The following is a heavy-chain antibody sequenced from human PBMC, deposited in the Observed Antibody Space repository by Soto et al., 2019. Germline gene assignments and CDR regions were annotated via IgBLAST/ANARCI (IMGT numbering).Heavy chain of an antibody. CDR1: GYTFTTYD. Sequence: QVQLVQSGAEVKKPGASVKVSCKASGYTFTTYDISWVRQAPGQGLEGMGRISAFNGNTNYAQKLQGRVTMTTDTSTSTAYMELRSLRSDDTAVYYCARAVSHFYHCSSMDVGGKGTTVTVSS. CDR3: ARAVSHFYHCSSMDV. CDR2: ISAFNGNT. J-gene: IGHJ6*03. D-gene: IGHD2-8*01. V-gene: IGHV1-18*01.